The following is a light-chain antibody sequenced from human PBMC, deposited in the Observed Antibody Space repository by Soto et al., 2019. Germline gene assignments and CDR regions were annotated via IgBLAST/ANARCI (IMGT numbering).Light chain of an antibody. CDR3: QQYDNLPPTWT. V-gene: IGKV1-33*01. Sequence: DIQMTQSPSSLSASVGNRVIITCQASQDIATYLNWYQQKPGKAPNLLIYDASNLETGVPSRFSGGGSGTHFTFTISNLQPEDIATYYCQQYDNLPPTWTFGQGTKVEIE. J-gene: IGKJ1*01. CDR1: QDIATY. CDR2: DAS.